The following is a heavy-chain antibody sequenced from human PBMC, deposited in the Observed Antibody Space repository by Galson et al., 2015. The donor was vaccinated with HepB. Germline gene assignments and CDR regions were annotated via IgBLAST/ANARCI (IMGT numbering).Heavy chain of an antibody. J-gene: IGHJ5*02. CDR3: ARGRRVFIVVVPAAFPWFDP. D-gene: IGHD2-2*01. Sequence: SETLSLTCAVYGGSFSGYYWSWIRQPPGKGLEWIGEINHSGSTNYNPSLKSRVTISVDTSKNQFSLKLSSVTAADTAVYYCARGRRVFIVVVPAAFPWFDPWGQGTLVTVSS. CDR1: GGSFSGYY. V-gene: IGHV4-34*01. CDR2: INHSGST.